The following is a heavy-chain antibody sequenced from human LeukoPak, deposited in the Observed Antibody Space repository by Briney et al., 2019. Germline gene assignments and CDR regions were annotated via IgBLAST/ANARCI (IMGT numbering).Heavy chain of an antibody. D-gene: IGHD1-7*01. Sequence: GSLRLSCAASGFTFSSYSMNWVRQAPGKGLEWVSSISSSSSYIYYADSVKGRFISSRDNSKKTLYLHMNSLRDDYSAVYYCVRGVGVSRFNYLDPWGQGTLVIVSS. CDR1: GFTFSSYS. CDR3: VRGVGVSRFNYLDP. V-gene: IGHV3-21*01. CDR2: ISSSSSYI. J-gene: IGHJ5*02.